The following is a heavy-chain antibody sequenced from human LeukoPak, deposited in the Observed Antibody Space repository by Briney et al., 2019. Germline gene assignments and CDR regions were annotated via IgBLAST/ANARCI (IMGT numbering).Heavy chain of an antibody. V-gene: IGHV4-59*08. CDR3: ARHGTYGGSDYFDY. D-gene: IGHD4-23*01. J-gene: IGHJ4*02. Sequence: SETLSLTCTVSGGSISSYYWSWIRQPPGKGLEWIGYIYYSGSTNYNPSLKSRVTISVDTSKNQFSLKLSSVTAADTAVYYCARHGTYGGSDYFDYWGQGTLVTVSS. CDR1: GGSISSYY. CDR2: IYYSGST.